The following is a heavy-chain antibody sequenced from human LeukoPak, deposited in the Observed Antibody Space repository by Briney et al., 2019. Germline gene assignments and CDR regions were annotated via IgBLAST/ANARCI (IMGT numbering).Heavy chain of an antibody. CDR1: GFTFSGYE. CDR3: TTEGYCSSNSCYGFDN. Sequence: GGSLRLSCEGSGFTFSGYEMSWVRQAPGKGLEWVGRIKSKTDGGTIDYAAPVKGRFTISRDDTKNTVYLQMNSLKTEDTAVYYCTTEGYCSSNSCYGFDNWGQGTLVTVSS. CDR2: IKSKTDGGTI. V-gene: IGHV3-15*01. J-gene: IGHJ4*02. D-gene: IGHD2-2*01.